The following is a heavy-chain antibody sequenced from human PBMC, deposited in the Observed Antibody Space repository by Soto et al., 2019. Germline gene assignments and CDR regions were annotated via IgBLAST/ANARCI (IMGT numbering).Heavy chain of an antibody. D-gene: IGHD2-21*02. V-gene: IGHV1-69*01. CDR1: GGTFSSYA. J-gene: IGHJ6*02. Sequence: QVQLVQSGAEVKKPGSSVKVSCKASGGTFSSYAISWVRQAPGQGLEWMGGIIPIFGTANYAQKFQGRVTITADESTSTAYMELSSLRSEDTAVYYCARDWGGTVVTPESRYYYYYGMDVWGQGTTVTVSS. CDR2: IIPIFGTA. CDR3: ARDWGGTVVTPESRYYYYYGMDV.